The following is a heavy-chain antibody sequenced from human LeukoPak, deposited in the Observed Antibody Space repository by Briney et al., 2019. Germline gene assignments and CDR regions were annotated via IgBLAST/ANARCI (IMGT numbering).Heavy chain of an antibody. Sequence: PSETLSLTCAVYGGSFSGYYRSWIRQPPGKGLEWIGEINHSGSTNYNPSLKSRVTISVDTSKNQFSLKLSSVTAADTAVYYCATERYGSGSYPPFDPWGQGTLVTVSS. J-gene: IGHJ5*02. CDR1: GGSFSGYY. CDR2: INHSGST. V-gene: IGHV4-34*01. CDR3: ATERYGSGSYPPFDP. D-gene: IGHD3-10*01.